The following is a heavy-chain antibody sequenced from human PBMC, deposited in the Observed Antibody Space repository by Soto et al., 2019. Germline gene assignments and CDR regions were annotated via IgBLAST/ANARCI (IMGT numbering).Heavy chain of an antibody. J-gene: IGHJ1*01. Sequence: KPGGSLRLSCAASGFTFSSYSMNWVRQAPGKGLEWVSSISSSSSYIYYADSVKGRFTISRDNAKNSLYLQMNSLRAEDTAVYYCASYYYDSSGYGEYFQRWGQGTLVTVSS. CDR3: ASYYYDSSGYGEYFQR. CDR1: GFTFSSYS. V-gene: IGHV3-21*01. CDR2: ISSSSSYI. D-gene: IGHD3-22*01.